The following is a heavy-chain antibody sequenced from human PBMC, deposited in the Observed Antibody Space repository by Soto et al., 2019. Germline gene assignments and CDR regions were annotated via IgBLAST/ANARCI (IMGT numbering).Heavy chain of an antibody. Sequence: GESLKISCKGSGYSFTSYWISWVRQMPGKGLEWMGRIGPSDSYTNYSPSFQGHVTISADKSISTAYLQWSSLKASDTAMYYCARLARYCSGGSCQPYYGMDVWGQGTTVTVSS. CDR3: ARLARYCSGGSCQPYYGMDV. J-gene: IGHJ6*02. D-gene: IGHD2-15*01. CDR1: GYSFTSYW. V-gene: IGHV5-10-1*01. CDR2: IGPSDSYT.